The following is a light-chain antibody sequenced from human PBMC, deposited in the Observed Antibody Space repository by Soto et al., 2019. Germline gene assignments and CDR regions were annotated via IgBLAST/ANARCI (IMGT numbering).Light chain of an antibody. CDR1: SSNIGAGYD. CDR3: QSYDRSLSSPI. J-gene: IGLJ2*01. CDR2: GNS. V-gene: IGLV1-40*01. Sequence: QSVLTQPPSVSGSPGQTITISCTGSSSNIGAGYDVHWYQQLPGTAPKLLIYGNSNRPSGVPDRFSGSKSGTSASLTITGLQAEDEADYYCQSYDRSLSSPIFGGGTKLTVL.